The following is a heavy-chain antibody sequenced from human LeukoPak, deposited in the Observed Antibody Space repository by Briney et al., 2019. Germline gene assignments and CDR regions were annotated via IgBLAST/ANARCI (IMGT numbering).Heavy chain of an antibody. CDR1: GFTFDDYT. J-gene: IGHJ6*02. Sequence: PGGSLRLSCAASGFTFDDYTMHWVRQAPGKGLEWVSGISWNSGNIGYADSVKGRFTISRDNAKNSLYLQMNSLRAEDTALYYCVKDNLVDGSGSYYYGMDVWGQGTTVTVS. V-gene: IGHV3-9*01. CDR2: ISWNSGNI. CDR3: VKDNLVDGSGSYYYGMDV. D-gene: IGHD3-10*01.